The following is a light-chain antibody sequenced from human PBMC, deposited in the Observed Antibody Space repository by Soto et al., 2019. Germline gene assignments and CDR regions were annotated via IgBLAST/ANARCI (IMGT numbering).Light chain of an antibody. CDR2: GAS. CDR1: QTDYHGH. Sequence: EIVLTQSPGTLSLSPGERATLSCRASQTDYHGHLAWYQQKPGQAPRLLIYGASTRATGIPDRFSGGESGTGFTLTISRLEPEDFAVYYCQQYVSSPRTFGQGTKVEIK. V-gene: IGKV3-20*01. CDR3: QQYVSSPRT. J-gene: IGKJ1*01.